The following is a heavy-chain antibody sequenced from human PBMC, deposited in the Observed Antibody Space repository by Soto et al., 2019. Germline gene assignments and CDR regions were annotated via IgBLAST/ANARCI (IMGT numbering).Heavy chain of an antibody. CDR2: FDPEDGET. Sequence: ASVKVSCKVSGYTLTELSMHWVRQAPGKGLEWMGGFDPEDGETIYAQKFQGRVTMTEDTSTDTAYMELSSLRSEDTAVYYCATVPPGITFGGVIGRDWGQGTLVTVSS. D-gene: IGHD3-16*02. CDR1: GYTLTELS. J-gene: IGHJ4*02. V-gene: IGHV1-24*01. CDR3: ATVPPGITFGGVIGRD.